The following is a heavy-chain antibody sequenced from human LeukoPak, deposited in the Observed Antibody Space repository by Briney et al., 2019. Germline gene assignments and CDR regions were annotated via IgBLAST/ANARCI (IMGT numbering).Heavy chain of an antibody. CDR3: AKAPVTTCRGAYCYPFDY. V-gene: IGHV3-23*01. D-gene: IGHD2-21*01. CDR2: ISGSGDTT. J-gene: IGHJ4*02. CDR1: RFTFSSCA. Sequence: GGSLRLSCAASRFTFSSCAMSWVRQAPGKGLEWVSTISGSGDTTYYADSVKGRFTISRDSSKNTLFLQMNRLRPEDAAVYYCAKAPVTTCRGAYCYPFDYWGQGTLVTVSS.